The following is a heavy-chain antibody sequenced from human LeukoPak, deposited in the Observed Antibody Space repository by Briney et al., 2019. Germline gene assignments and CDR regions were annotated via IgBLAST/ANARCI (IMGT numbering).Heavy chain of an antibody. J-gene: IGHJ5*02. D-gene: IGHD6-19*01. CDR1: GFTVSSNY. Sequence: GGSLRLFCAVSGFTVSSNYMRWVRQAPGKGLEWVSDIYSGDSTYYADSVKGRFTISRDNSQNTLYLQMNSLRAEDTAVYYCARVSPSIAVAGTANSWGQGTLVTVSS. V-gene: IGHV3-66*01. CDR3: ARVSPSIAVAGTANS. CDR2: IYSGDST.